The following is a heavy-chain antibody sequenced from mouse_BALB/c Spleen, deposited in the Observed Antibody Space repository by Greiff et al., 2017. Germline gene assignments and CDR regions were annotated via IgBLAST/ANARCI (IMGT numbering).Heavy chain of an antibody. CDR1: GYSITSDYA. Sequence: ESGPGLVKPSQSLSLTCTVTGYSITSDYAWNWIRQFPGNKLEWMGYISYSGSTSYNPSLKSRISITRDTSKNQFFLQLNSVTTEDTATYYCASLIQLGSWFAYWGQGTLVTVSA. CDR3: ASLIQLGSWFAY. J-gene: IGHJ3*01. CDR2: ISYSGST. V-gene: IGHV3-2*02. D-gene: IGHD3-1*01.